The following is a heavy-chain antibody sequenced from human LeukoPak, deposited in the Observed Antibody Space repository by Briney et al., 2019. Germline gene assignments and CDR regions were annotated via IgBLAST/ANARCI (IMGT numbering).Heavy chain of an antibody. CDR2: ISSSGFTI. V-gene: IGHV3-48*03. CDR3: ASTAWTTADY. J-gene: IGHJ4*02. CDR1: GFTFSSYE. D-gene: IGHD4-17*01. Sequence: PGGSLRLSCAASGFTFSSYEMNWVRQAPGKGLEWVSYISSSGFTIYYADSVKGRFTISRDNAKNSLYLQMNSLRAEDTAVYYCASTAWTTADYWGQGTLVTVSS.